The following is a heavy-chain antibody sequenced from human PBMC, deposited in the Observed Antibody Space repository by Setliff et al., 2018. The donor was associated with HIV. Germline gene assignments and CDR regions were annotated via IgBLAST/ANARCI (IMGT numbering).Heavy chain of an antibody. J-gene: IGHJ2*01. CDR3: TRDYLGYDFWSASSENSWYFDL. CDR2: INPDSGST. D-gene: IGHD3-3*01. Sequence: GASVKVSCKASGYTFTGYYMHWVRQAPGQGLEWMGWINPDSGSTNYAQKFQGWVTMTRDTSITTAYMELSRLTSDDTAVYYCTRDYLGYDFWSASSENSWYFDLWGRGTLVTVSS. CDR1: GYTFTGYY. V-gene: IGHV1-2*04.